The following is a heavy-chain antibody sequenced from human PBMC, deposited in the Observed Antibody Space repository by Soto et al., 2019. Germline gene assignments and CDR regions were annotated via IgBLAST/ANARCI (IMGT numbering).Heavy chain of an antibody. D-gene: IGHD5-12*01. V-gene: IGHV3-23*01. J-gene: IGHJ4*02. CDR1: GFTFSSYA. CDR2: ISGSGGST. CDR3: VIDQPRDGYNSCQCDY. Sequence: GGSLRLSCAASGFTFSSYAMSWVRQAPGKGLEWVSAISGSGGSTYYADSVKGRFTISRDNSKNTLYLQMNSLRAEDTAVYYCVIDQPRDGYNSCQCDYCSQRTL.